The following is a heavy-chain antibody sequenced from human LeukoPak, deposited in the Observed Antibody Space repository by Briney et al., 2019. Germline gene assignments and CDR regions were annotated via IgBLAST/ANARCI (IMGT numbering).Heavy chain of an antibody. J-gene: IGHJ4*02. CDR2: IYYSGST. Sequence: SETLSLTCTVSGGSISSGGYYWSWIRQHPGKGLEWIGYIYYSGSTYYNPSLKSRVTISVDTSKNQFSLKLSSVTAADTAVYYCARDFRSRYSYALGYWGQGTLVTVSS. CDR1: GGSISSGGYY. D-gene: IGHD5-18*01. V-gene: IGHV4-31*03. CDR3: ARDFRSRYSYALGY.